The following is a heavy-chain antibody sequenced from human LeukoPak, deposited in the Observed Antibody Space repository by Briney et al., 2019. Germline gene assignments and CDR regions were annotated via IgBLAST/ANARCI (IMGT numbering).Heavy chain of an antibody. V-gene: IGHV4-39*01. J-gene: IGHJ6*01. Sequence: SETLSLTCTLSSHLKWLSSEQGAWIRQPPGKGLEWIGSINYSGSTYYHPSLKSRVTISVDTSKNQFSLKLSSVTAADTAVYYWARPPQSYTTGGGKGTTVTVSS. CDR3: ARPPQSYTTG. CDR1: SHLKWLSSEQ. CDR2: INYSGST. D-gene: IGHD1-1*01.